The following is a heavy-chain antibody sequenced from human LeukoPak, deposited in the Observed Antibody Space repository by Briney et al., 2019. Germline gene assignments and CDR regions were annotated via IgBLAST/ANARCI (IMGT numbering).Heavy chain of an antibody. D-gene: IGHD3-10*01. J-gene: IGHJ5*02. V-gene: IGHV1-69*01. CDR2: IIPIFGTA. Sequence: SVKVSCKASGGTFSGYAISWVRQAPGQGLEWMGGIIPIFGTANYAQKFQGRVTITADESTSTAYMELSSLRSEDTAVYYCARDVPYYGSGLDWFDPWGQGTLVTVSS. CDR1: GGTFSGYA. CDR3: ARDVPYYGSGLDWFDP.